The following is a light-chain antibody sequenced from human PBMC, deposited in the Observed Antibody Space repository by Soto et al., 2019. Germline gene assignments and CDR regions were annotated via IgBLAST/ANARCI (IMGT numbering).Light chain of an antibody. CDR1: QSVNSK. Sequence: EVVMTQSPATLSVSLGETATLSCRASQSVNSKLAWYQQKPGQAPRLLIYGASTRATGIPARFSGSGSGTEFTLTISSLQSGDFAVYYCQQYNNWPPITFGQGTRLEI. J-gene: IGKJ5*01. V-gene: IGKV3-15*01. CDR2: GAS. CDR3: QQYNNWPPIT.